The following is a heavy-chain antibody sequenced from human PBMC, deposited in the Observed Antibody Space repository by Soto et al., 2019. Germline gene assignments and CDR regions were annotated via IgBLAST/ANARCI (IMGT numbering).Heavy chain of an antibody. Sequence: QVQLQESGPGLVKPSQTLSLTCTVSGGSISSGDYYWSWIRQPPGKGLEWIGYIYYSGSTYYNPSPKSRVTRSVDTSKNRFSLKLSSVTAADTAVYYCARNISGDYVYFDLWGRGTLVTVSS. D-gene: IGHD4-17*01. J-gene: IGHJ2*01. CDR2: IYYSGST. CDR3: ARNISGDYVYFDL. CDR1: GGSISSGDYY. V-gene: IGHV4-30-4*01.